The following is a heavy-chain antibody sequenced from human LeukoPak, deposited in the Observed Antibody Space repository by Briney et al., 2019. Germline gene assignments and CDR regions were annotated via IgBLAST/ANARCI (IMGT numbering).Heavy chain of an antibody. CDR3: ARGSGVTMVRGVIFPIADYYYMDV. CDR2: ISYDGSNK. Sequence: GGSLRLSCAASGFTFSSYAMRWVRQAPGKGLEWVAVISYDGSNKYYADSVKGRFTISRDNSKNTLYLQMNSLRAEDTAVYYCARGSGVTMVRGVIFPIADYYYMDVWGKGTTVTVSS. CDR1: GFTFSSYA. V-gene: IGHV3-30*04. J-gene: IGHJ6*03. D-gene: IGHD3-10*01.